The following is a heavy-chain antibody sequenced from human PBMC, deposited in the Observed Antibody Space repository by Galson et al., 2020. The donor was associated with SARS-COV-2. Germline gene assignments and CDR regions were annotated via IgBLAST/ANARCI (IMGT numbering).Heavy chain of an antibody. V-gene: IGHV1-69*10. Sequence: SVKVSCKASGGTFSSYAISWVRQAPGQGLEWMGGIIPNLGIANYAQKFQGRVTITADKSTSTAYMELSSLRSEDTAVYYCAREGSDSSFWLNWFDPWGQGTLVTVSS. CDR1: GGTFSSYA. D-gene: IGHD3-3*01. CDR2: IIPNLGIA. J-gene: IGHJ5*02. CDR3: AREGSDSSFWLNWFDP.